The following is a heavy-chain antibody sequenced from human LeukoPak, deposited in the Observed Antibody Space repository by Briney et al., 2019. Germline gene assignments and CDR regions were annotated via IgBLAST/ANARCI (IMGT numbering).Heavy chain of an antibody. CDR1: GGSISSYY. Sequence: SETLSLTCTVSGGSISSYYWSWIRQPPGKALERIGYIYYSGSTNYNPSLKSRVTISVDTSKNQFSLKLSSVTAADTAVYYCARVITMVRGEARWFDPWGQGTVVSVSS. V-gene: IGHV4-59*01. CDR2: IYYSGST. CDR3: ARVITMVRGEARWFDP. D-gene: IGHD3-10*01. J-gene: IGHJ5*02.